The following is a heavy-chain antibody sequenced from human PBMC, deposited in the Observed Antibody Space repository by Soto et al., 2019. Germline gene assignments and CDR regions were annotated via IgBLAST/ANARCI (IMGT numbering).Heavy chain of an antibody. Sequence: QVQLVQSGAEVKKPGSSVKVSCKASGGTFSSYTISWVRQAPGQGLEWMGRIIPILGIANYAQKFQGRVTITADKSTSTAYMELSSLRSEDTAVYYCAIGLSYGIAVEIDYWGQGTLVTVSS. CDR1: GGTFSSYT. D-gene: IGHD6-19*01. J-gene: IGHJ4*02. CDR2: IIPILGIA. CDR3: AIGLSYGIAVEIDY. V-gene: IGHV1-69*02.